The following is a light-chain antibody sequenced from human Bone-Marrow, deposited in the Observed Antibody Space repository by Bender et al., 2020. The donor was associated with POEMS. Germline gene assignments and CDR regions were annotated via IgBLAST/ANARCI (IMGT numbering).Light chain of an antibody. Sequence: QSALTQPASVSGSPGQSITISCTGTSSDVAVYNFVSWYQQHPGKAPKLMIYDVSNRPSGVSNRFSGSKSGNTASLTISGLQPEDEADYYCSSYSSSSALQVFGGGTKLTVL. J-gene: IGLJ3*02. V-gene: IGLV2-14*01. CDR2: DVS. CDR3: SSYSSSSALQV. CDR1: SSDVAVYNF.